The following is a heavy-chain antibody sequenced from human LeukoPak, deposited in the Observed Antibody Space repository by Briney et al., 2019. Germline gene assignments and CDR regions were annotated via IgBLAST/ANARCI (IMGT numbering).Heavy chain of an antibody. CDR1: GFTFGDYA. CDR3: TRSKAYYYDSSGYSGY. J-gene: IGHJ4*02. D-gene: IGHD3-22*01. Sequence: GGSLRLSCTASGFTFGDYAMSWVRQAPGKGLEWVGFIRSKAYGGTTEYAASVKGRLTISRDDSKSIAYLQMNSLKTEDTAVYYCTRSKAYYYDSSGYSGYWGQGTLVTVSS. CDR2: IRSKAYGGTT. V-gene: IGHV3-49*04.